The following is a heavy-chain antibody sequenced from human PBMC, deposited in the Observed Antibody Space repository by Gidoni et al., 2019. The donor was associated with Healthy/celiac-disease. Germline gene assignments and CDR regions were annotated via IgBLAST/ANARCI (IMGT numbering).Heavy chain of an antibody. D-gene: IGHD6-13*01. CDR3: AADAGIAAAGTWYYYGMDV. CDR1: GFTFTSSA. Sequence: QMQLVQSGPEVKKPGTSVTVSCKASGFTFTSSAIQWVRQARGQRLEWIGWIVVGSGNTNYAQKFQERVTITRDMSTSTAYMELSSLRSEDTAVYYCAADAGIAAAGTWYYYGMDVWGQGTTVTVSS. V-gene: IGHV1-58*02. J-gene: IGHJ6*02. CDR2: IVVGSGNT.